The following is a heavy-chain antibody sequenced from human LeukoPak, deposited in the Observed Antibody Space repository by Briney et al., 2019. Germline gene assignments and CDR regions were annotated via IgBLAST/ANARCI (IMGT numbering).Heavy chain of an antibody. CDR1: GYTVTGYY. Sequence: ASVKVSCKASGYTVTGYYFQWVRQAPGQGLEWMGWIHPNTGGTYYAQKFQGRVTLTMDTSIRTAYMELNRLTFDDTAVYYCARDDITVEIAHWGQGTLVTVSS. CDR3: ARDDITVEIAH. D-gene: IGHD2-21*01. V-gene: IGHV1-2*02. CDR2: IHPNTGGT. J-gene: IGHJ4*01.